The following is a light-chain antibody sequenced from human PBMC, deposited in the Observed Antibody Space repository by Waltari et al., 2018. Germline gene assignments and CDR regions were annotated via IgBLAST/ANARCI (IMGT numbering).Light chain of an antibody. V-gene: IGKV3-20*01. CDR1: QSVTNDY. Sequence: VLTQSSGTLSLSPGERATLSCRASQSVTNDYLSWYQQKPCQAPRLLIYDASRRATGIPDRFSGSESGTDFTLTISRLEPEDFAVYHCQQYGSLPWTFGQGTKVDMK. CDR2: DAS. CDR3: QQYGSLPWT. J-gene: IGKJ1*01.